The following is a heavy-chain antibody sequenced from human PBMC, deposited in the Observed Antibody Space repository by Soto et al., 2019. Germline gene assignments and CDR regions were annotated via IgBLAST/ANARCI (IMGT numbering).Heavy chain of an antibody. CDR2: INPHSGAP. D-gene: IGHD3-10*01. CDR3: VRATALGFSNWFDP. CDR1: GYIFSANY. V-gene: IGHV1-2*02. J-gene: IGHJ5*02. Sequence: QVILVQSGAEVQKPGASLKVSCKASGYIFSANYIHWVRQAPGQGLEWLGWINPHSGAPNYAQKLLGRVTMSADTSAITAYMDLARLKSDDTAVYYCVRATALGFSNWFDPWGRGTLVTVSS.